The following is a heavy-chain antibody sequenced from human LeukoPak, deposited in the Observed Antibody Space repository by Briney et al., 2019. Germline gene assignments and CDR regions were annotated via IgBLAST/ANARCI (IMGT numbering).Heavy chain of an antibody. CDR3: AKVYCSGGSCYNPDY. D-gene: IGHD2-15*01. CDR2: ISGSGGST. CDR1: GFTFSSYA. V-gene: IGHV3-23*01. Sequence: GGSLRLSCAASGFTFSSYAMSWVRQPPGKGLEWVSAISGSGGSTYYADSVKGRFTISRDNSKSTLYLQMNSLRAEDTAVYYCAKVYCSGGSCYNPDYWGQGTLVTVSS. J-gene: IGHJ4*02.